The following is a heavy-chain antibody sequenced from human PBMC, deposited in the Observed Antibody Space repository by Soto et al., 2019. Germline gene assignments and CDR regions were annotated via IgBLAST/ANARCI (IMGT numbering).Heavy chain of an antibody. CDR2: VSGSGSGT. V-gene: IGHV3-23*01. D-gene: IGHD6-19*01. CDR3: AKDKTGGHSSGWFHYSYGMDV. CDR1: GFTFSTYP. J-gene: IGHJ6*02. Sequence: EVQLLQSGGGLVQSGGSLRLSCEASGFTFSTYPMTWVRKAPGKGLEWVSGVSGSGSGTYYADSVKGRFTISRDNSKNTLYLQMNSLRAEDTALYYCAKDKTGGHSSGWFHYSYGMDVWGQGTPVTVSS.